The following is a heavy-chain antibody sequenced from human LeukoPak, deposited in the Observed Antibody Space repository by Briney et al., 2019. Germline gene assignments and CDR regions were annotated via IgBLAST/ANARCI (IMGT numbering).Heavy chain of an antibody. D-gene: IGHD6-13*01. V-gene: IGHV3-23*01. CDR3: AKFGSSWYQGYFDY. Sequence: GGSLRLSCAASGFTFSSYAINWVRQAPGKGLEWVSIISGSGSSTHYADSVKGRFTISRDNSKNALYLQMNSLTVEDTAVYYCAKFGSSWYQGYFDYWGQGTLVTVSS. J-gene: IGHJ4*02. CDR2: ISGSGSST. CDR1: GFTFSSYA.